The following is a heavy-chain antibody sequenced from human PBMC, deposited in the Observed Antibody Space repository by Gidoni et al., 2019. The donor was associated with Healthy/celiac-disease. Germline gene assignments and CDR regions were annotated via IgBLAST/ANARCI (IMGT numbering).Heavy chain of an antibody. CDR3: ARDSWSGSYYFFDY. CDR1: GGSISRGGYY. D-gene: IGHD1-26*01. CDR2: IYYSGST. V-gene: IGHV4-31*03. J-gene: IGHJ4*02. Sequence: QVQLQESGPGLVKPSQTLSLTCTVSGGSISRGGYYWSWIRQHPGKGLEWIGYIYYSGSTYYNPSLKSRVTISVDTSKNQFSLKLSSVTAADTAVYYCARDSWSGSYYFFDYWGQGTLVTVSS.